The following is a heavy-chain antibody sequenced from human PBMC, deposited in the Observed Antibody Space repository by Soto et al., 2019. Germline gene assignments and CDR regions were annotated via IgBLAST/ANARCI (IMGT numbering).Heavy chain of an antibody. CDR3: ARNIAVGGRGYYFDY. V-gene: IGHV1-8*01. Sequence: ASVNVSCKASGYTFTSYDINWVRQATGQGLEWMGWMNPTSGNTGYAQKFQGRVTMTRNTSISTAYMELSSLRFEDTAVYYCARNIAVGGRGYYFDYWGQGTLVTVSS. CDR1: GYTFTSYD. J-gene: IGHJ4*02. D-gene: IGHD6-19*01. CDR2: MNPTSGNT.